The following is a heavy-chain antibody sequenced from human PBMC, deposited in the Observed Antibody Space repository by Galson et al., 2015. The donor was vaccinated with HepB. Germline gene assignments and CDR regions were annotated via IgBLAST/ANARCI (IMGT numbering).Heavy chain of an antibody. V-gene: IGHV4-61*02. D-gene: IGHD6-13*01. CDR1: GASMSSGSYY. CDR3: TRDDRGAAAGY. CDR2: IYITGST. Sequence: TLSLTCTVSGASMSSGSYYWSWVRQPGGKGLEWIGRIYITGSTTYNPSLKSRLTMSVDTSKNQFSLTLTSVTAADTALYFCTRDDRGAAAGYWGRGTLVTVSS. J-gene: IGHJ4*02.